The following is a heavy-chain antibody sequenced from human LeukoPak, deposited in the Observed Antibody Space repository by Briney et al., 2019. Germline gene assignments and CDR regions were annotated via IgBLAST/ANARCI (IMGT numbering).Heavy chain of an antibody. CDR2: IDSNSGGT. Sequence: ASVKVSRKASGYTFTGKFIHWVRQAPGQGLEWMGWIDSNSGGTDYAQKLRGRVTMTRDTSTSTAYMDLSSLISDDTAVYYCARDREGLAYFDYWGQGTLVTVSS. V-gene: IGHV1-2*02. CDR3: ARDREGLAYFDY. CDR1: GYTFTGKF. J-gene: IGHJ4*02. D-gene: IGHD3/OR15-3a*01.